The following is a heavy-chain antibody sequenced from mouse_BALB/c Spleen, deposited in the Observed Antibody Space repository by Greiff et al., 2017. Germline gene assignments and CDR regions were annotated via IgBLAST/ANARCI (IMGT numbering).Heavy chain of an antibody. CDR3: ARPNGYDQAWFAY. J-gene: IGHJ3*01. D-gene: IGHD2-2*01. CDR2: ISTYYGDA. Sequence: VQLQQSGAELVRPGVSVKISCKGSGYTFTDYAMHWVKQSHAKSLEWIGVISTYYGDASYNQKFKGKATMTVDKSSSTAYMELARLTSEDSAIYYCARPNGYDQAWFAYWGQGTLVTVSA. V-gene: IGHV1S137*01. CDR1: GYTFTDYA.